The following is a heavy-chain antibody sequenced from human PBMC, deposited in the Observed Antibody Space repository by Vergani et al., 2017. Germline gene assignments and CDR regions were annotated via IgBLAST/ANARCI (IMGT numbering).Heavy chain of an antibody. V-gene: IGHV1-69*01. CDR1: GYTFTSYY. Sequence: QVQLVQSGAEVKKPGASVKVSCKASGYTFTSYYMHWVRQAPGQGLEWMGGIIPIFGTANYAQKFQGRVTITADESTSTAYMELSSLRSEDTAVYYCARDRDSSSSGFDYWGQGTLVTVSS. CDR3: ARDRDSSSSGFDY. D-gene: IGHD6-6*01. J-gene: IGHJ4*02. CDR2: IIPIFGTA.